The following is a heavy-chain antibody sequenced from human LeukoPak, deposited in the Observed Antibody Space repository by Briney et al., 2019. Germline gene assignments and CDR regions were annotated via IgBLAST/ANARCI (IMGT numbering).Heavy chain of an antibody. CDR3: ARDFIRKQLPSGIDY. V-gene: IGHV3-30-3*01. J-gene: IGHJ4*02. CDR1: GFTFSSYA. D-gene: IGHD6-13*01. Sequence: GRSLRLSCAASGFTFSSYAMHWVRQAPGKGLEWVAVISYDGSNKYYADSVKGRFTISRDNSKNTLYLQMNSLRAEDTAVYYCARDFIRKQLPSGIDYWGQGTLVTVSS. CDR2: ISYDGSNK.